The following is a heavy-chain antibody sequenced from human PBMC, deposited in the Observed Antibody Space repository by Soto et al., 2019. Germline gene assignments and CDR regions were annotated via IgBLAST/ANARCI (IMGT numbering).Heavy chain of an antibody. V-gene: IGHV3-72*01. J-gene: IGHJ4*02. CDR2: TRNKANSYTT. CDR1: GFTFSDHY. D-gene: IGHD2-15*01. CDR3: ASKGYCSGGSCYSEDY. Sequence: GGSLRLSCAASGFTFSDHYMDWVRQAPGKGLEWVGRTRNKANSYTTEYAASVKGRFTISRDDSKNSLYLQMNSLKTEDTAVYYCASKGYCSGGSCYSEDYWGQGTLVTVSS.